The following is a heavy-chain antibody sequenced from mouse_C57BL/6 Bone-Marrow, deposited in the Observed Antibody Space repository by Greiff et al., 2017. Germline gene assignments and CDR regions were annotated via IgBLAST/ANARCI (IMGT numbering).Heavy chain of an antibody. CDR1: GYTFTSYG. D-gene: IGHD2-4*01. Sequence: VQLQESGAELARPGASVKLSCKASGYTFTSYGISWVKQRTGQGLEWIGEISPRSGNTYYNEKFKGKATLTADKSSSTAYMELRSLTSEDSAVYFCATYYDYDEFAYWGQGTLVTVSA. J-gene: IGHJ3*01. V-gene: IGHV1-81*01. CDR2: ISPRSGNT. CDR3: ATYYDYDEFAY.